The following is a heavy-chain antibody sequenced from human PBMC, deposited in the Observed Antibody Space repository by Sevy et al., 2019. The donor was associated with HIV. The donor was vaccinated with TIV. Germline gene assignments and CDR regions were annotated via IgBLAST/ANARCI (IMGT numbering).Heavy chain of an antibody. CDR2: IYYSGST. V-gene: IGHV4-59*08. Sequence: SETLSLTCTVSGGSISSYYWSWIRQPPGKGLEWIGYIYYSGSTNYNPSLKSRVTISVDTSKNQFSLKLSSVTAADTAVYYCARLGGYCSSTSCSQNNYYYYYYMDVWGKGTTVTVSS. J-gene: IGHJ6*03. CDR1: GGSISSYY. D-gene: IGHD2-2*01. CDR3: ARLGGYCSSTSCSQNNYYYYYYMDV.